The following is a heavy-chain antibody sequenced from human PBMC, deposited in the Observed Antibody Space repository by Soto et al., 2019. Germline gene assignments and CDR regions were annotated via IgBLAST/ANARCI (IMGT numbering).Heavy chain of an antibody. Sequence: GGSLRLSCAASGFTLSNYWMAWVRQAAGKGPEWAANIKPGGSDKHYVDSVKGRFTISRDNAKNLLYLQANSLRAEDTALYYCARSVAGFDLWGQGTLVTVSS. J-gene: IGHJ4*02. V-gene: IGHV3-7*01. D-gene: IGHD6-19*01. CDR1: GFTLSNYW. CDR3: ARSVAGFDL. CDR2: IKPGGSDK.